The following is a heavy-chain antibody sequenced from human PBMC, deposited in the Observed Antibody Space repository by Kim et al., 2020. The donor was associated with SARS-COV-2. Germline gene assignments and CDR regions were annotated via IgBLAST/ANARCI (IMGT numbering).Heavy chain of an antibody. CDR2: INTNTGTT. CDR3: AREIFCNVGNGGRCYSERPGSMDV. V-gene: IGHV1-46*01. Sequence: ASVKVSCKPSGYTFTSYYIHWVRQAPGQGLEWIGIINTNTGTTVYAQRFQGRVTMTRDTSTSTVYMELSSLRSEDTAIYYCAREIFCNVGNGGRCYSERPGSMDVWGQGTTVTVSS. J-gene: IGHJ6*02. D-gene: IGHD2-15*01. CDR1: GYTFTSYY.